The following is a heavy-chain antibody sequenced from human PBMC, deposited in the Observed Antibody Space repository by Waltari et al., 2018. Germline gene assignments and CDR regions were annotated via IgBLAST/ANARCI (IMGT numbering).Heavy chain of an antibody. J-gene: IGHJ6*03. Sequence: QVQLQQWGAGLLKPSETLSLTCAVYGGSFSGYYWSWIRQSPGKGLEWIGEINHSGITNQNPSLKSRVTISVDMSKNQFSLKLSSVTAADTAVYYCTRKGPLYYYYYMDVWGRGTTVTVSS. CDR3: TRKGPLYYYYYMDV. CDR2: INHSGIT. CDR1: GGSFSGYY. V-gene: IGHV4-34*01.